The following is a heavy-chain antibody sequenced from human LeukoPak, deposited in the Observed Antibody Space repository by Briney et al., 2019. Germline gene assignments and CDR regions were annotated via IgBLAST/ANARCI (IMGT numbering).Heavy chain of an antibody. J-gene: IGHJ4*02. CDR3: ARTIAEWELTDY. V-gene: IGHV1-2*06. CDR2: INPNSGGT. Sequence: ASVKVSCKASGYTFTDYYMHWVRQAPGQGLEWMGRINPNSGGTNYAQKFQGRVTMTRDTSISTAYMELSRLRSDDTAVYYCARTIAEWELTDYWGQGTLVTVSS. D-gene: IGHD1-26*01. CDR1: GYTFTDYY.